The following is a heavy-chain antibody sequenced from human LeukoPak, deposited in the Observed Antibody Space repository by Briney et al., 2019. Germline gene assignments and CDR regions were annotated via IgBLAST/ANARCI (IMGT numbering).Heavy chain of an antibody. CDR1: GGSISSYC. CDR3: ARGTYYYDSSGYHYYFDY. V-gene: IGHV4-59*01. D-gene: IGHD3-22*01. Sequence: SETLSLTCTVSGGSISSYCWSWIRQPPGKGLEWIGYIYYSGSTNYNPSLKSRVTTLVDTSKNQFSLKLNSVTAADTAVYYCARGTYYYDSSGYHYYFDYWGQGTLVTVSS. CDR2: IYYSGST. J-gene: IGHJ4*02.